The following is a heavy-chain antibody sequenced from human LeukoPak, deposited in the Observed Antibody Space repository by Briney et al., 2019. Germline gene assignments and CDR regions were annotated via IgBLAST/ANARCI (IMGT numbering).Heavy chain of an antibody. J-gene: IGHJ4*02. Sequence: ASVKVSCKASDYTFSNYGISWVRQAPGQGLEWMGWIAVYNANTNYAQNLQDRVTMTTDTATSTAYMELRSLRSDDTAMYYCARGFAGLFDYWGQGTLVTVSS. D-gene: IGHD2-21*01. CDR1: DYTFSNYG. CDR2: IAVYNANT. CDR3: ARGFAGLFDY. V-gene: IGHV1-18*01.